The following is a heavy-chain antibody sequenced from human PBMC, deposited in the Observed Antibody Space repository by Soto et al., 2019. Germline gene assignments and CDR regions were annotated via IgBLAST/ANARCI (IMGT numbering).Heavy chain of an antibody. CDR2: INPSGGAT. Sequence: ASVKVSCKASGYNFIGQYIHWVRQAPGQGLEWMGIINPSGGATAYAQQFQGRVVMTSDASTTTVYMQLSGLTSDDTALYFCARLLGAHNSQPFWLGHFDYWGQGTLVTVSS. CDR3: ARLLGAHNSQPFWLGHFDY. V-gene: IGHV1-46*01. CDR1: GYNFIGQY. J-gene: IGHJ4*02. D-gene: IGHD3-3*01.